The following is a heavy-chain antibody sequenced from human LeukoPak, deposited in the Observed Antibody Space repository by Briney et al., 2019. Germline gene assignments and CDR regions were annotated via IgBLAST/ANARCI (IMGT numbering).Heavy chain of an antibody. V-gene: IGHV3-23*01. CDR1: GITFTNYA. J-gene: IGHJ3*02. CDR3: AREQQQLDTLDAFDI. Sequence: PGGSLRLSCVASGITFTNYAMGWVRQSPGKGLEWVSTISRSGGTTFYADSVKGRFTISRDNSKNTLYLQMNSLRAEDTAVYYCAREQQQLDTLDAFDIWGQGTMVTVSS. D-gene: IGHD6-13*01. CDR2: ISRSGGTT.